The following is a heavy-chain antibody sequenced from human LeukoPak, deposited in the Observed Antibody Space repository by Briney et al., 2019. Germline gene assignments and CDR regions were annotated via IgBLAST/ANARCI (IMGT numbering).Heavy chain of an antibody. CDR1: GFTVSSNY. Sequence: GGSRRLSCVASGFTVSSNYMSWVRQAPGKGLEWVSVIYSGGSTYYADSVKGRFTISRDNSKNTLYLQMNSLRAEDTAIYYCATTWSLFYDSTGPFDYWGQGTLVTVSS. V-gene: IGHV3-53*01. CDR2: IYSGGST. J-gene: IGHJ4*02. CDR3: ATTWSLFYDSTGPFDY. D-gene: IGHD3-22*01.